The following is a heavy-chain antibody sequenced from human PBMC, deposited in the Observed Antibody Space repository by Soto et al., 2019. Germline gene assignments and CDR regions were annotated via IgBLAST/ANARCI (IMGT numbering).Heavy chain of an antibody. CDR2: ISAYNGNT. CDR1: GYIFTRYG. J-gene: IGHJ3*02. Sequence: QVQLVQSGAEVKKHGASVKVSCKASGYIFTRYGISWVRQAPGQGLEWMGWISAYNGNTNYAQKLQGRVTMTTDTSTSTADMEMRSLRSDDTTVYYCATSDYYDSSDPEDAFDIWGQGTMYTVSS. V-gene: IGHV1-18*01. CDR3: ATSDYYDSSDPEDAFDI. D-gene: IGHD3-22*01.